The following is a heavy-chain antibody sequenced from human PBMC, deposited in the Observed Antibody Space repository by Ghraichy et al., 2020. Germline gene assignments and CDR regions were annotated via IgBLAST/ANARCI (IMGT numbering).Heavy chain of an antibody. CDR3: ARQWFGDYRGWFDP. Sequence: SETLSLTCTVSGGSISSSSYYWGWIRQPPGKGLEWIGSIYYSGSTYYNPSLKSRVTISVDTSKNQFSLKLSSVTAADTAVYYCARQWFGDYRGWFDPWGQGTLVTVSS. J-gene: IGHJ5*02. CDR2: IYYSGST. CDR1: GGSISSSSYY. V-gene: IGHV4-39*01. D-gene: IGHD3-10*01.